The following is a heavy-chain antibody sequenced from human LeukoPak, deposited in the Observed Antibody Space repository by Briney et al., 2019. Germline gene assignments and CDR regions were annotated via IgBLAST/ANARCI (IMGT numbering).Heavy chain of an antibody. D-gene: IGHD6-13*01. CDR3: VKSDSSSWYGNFNH. Sequence: GGSLRLSCAASGFTFSSYGMHWVRQAPGKGLEWVAVISYDGSNKYYADFVKGRFTISRDNSKNTLYLQMNSLRAEDTAVYYCVKSDSSSWYGNFNHWGQGTLVTVSS. CDR1: GFTFSSYG. V-gene: IGHV3-30*18. J-gene: IGHJ4*02. CDR2: ISYDGSNK.